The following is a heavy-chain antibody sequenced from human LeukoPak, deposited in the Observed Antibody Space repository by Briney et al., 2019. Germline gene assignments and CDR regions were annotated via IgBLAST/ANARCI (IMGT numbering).Heavy chain of an antibody. CDR1: GFTFSSYG. J-gene: IGHJ4*02. CDR2: IRYDGSNK. D-gene: IGHD6-6*01. Sequence: QTGGSLRLSCAASGFTFSSYGMHWVRQAPCKGLEWVAFIRYDGSNKYYADSVKGRFTISRDNSKNTLYLQMNSLRAEDTAVYYCAKGPRAYSSSPTYYFDYWGQGTLVTVSS. CDR3: AKGPRAYSSSPTYYFDY. V-gene: IGHV3-30*02.